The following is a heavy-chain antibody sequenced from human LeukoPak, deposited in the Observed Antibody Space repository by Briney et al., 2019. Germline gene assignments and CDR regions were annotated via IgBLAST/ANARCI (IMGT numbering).Heavy chain of an antibody. Sequence: GGSLRLSCAASGFTFSSHWMHWVRQAPGKGLVWVSCINSDGSSTSYADSVKGRFTISRDNAKNTLYLQMNSLRAEDTAVYYCARVVPPYCGGDCYSPVDYWGQGTLVTVSS. CDR2: INSDGSST. CDR1: GFTFSSHW. J-gene: IGHJ4*02. D-gene: IGHD2-21*02. CDR3: ARVVPPYCGGDCYSPVDY. V-gene: IGHV3-74*01.